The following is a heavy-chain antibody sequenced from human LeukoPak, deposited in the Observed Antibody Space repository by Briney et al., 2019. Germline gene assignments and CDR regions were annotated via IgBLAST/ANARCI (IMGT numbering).Heavy chain of an antibody. D-gene: IGHD1/OR15-1a*01. CDR2: IYYSGST. Sequence: PSETLSLTCTVSGGSISSGDYYWSWIRQPPGKGLEGIGYIYYSGSTYYNPSLKSRVTISVDTSKNQFSLKLSSVTAADTAVYYCARDLSNWNRLDVWGKGTTVTVSS. V-gene: IGHV4-30-4*08. CDR1: GGSISSGDYY. J-gene: IGHJ6*04. CDR3: ARDLSNWNRLDV.